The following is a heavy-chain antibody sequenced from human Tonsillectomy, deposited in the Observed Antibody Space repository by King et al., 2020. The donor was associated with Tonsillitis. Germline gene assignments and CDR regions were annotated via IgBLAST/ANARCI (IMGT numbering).Heavy chain of an antibody. CDR3: ARDTSFDWYFDL. CDR2: IRNNSNTI. CDR1: VFNFNNYG. Sequence: VQLVESGGGLVQPGGSLRLSCAASVFNFNNYGMNWVRQAPGKGLEWISYIRNNSNTIYYADSVKGRFTISRDNAKNSLFLQMNSLRAEDTAIYYCARDTSFDWYFDLWGRGTLVTVPS. V-gene: IGHV3-48*04. J-gene: IGHJ2*01.